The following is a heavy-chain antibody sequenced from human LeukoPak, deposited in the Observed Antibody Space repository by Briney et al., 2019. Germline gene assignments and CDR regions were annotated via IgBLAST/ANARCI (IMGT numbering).Heavy chain of an antibody. CDR1: GFTFSSYG. D-gene: IGHD3-22*01. J-gene: IGHJ4*02. CDR2: ISYDGSNK. CDR3: AKEAGYYDSSGYYKYYFDY. V-gene: IGHV3-30*18. Sequence: GRSLRLSCAASGFTFSSYGMHWVRQAPGKGLEGVAVISYDGSNKYYADSVKGRFTISRDNSKNTLHLQMNSLRAEDTAVYYCAKEAGYYDSSGYYKYYFDYWGQGTLVTVSS.